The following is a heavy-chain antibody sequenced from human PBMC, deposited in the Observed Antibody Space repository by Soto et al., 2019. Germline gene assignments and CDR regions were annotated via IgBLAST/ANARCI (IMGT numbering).Heavy chain of an antibody. J-gene: IGHJ6*04. CDR2: IYYSGST. D-gene: IGHD3-3*01. V-gene: IGHV4-59*01. CDR1: GGSISSYY. Sequence: SETLSLTCTVSGGSISSYYWSWIRQPPGKGMKWIGYIYYSGSTNYNPSLKSRVTISVDTSKNQFSLKLSSVTAADTAVYYCASGPDRIKIVGVVTPYYGMDVCGTGTTLTVS. CDR3: ASGPDRIKIVGVVTPYYGMDV.